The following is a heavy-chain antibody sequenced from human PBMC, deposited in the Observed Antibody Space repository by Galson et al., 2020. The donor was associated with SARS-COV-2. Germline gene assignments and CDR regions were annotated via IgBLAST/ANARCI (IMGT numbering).Heavy chain of an antibody. CDR3: ARGNSGFDF. D-gene: IGHD6-25*01. CDR1: GFTFSSFW. Sequence: GGSLLSCAASGFTFSSFWMHWVRQAPGKGLVWVSGMNSDGSTTSYADSVKGRFTISRDNAKNTLYLQMNSLSAEDTAVYHCARGNSGFDFWGQGTLVTVSS. J-gene: IGHJ4*02. CDR2: MNSDGSTT. V-gene: IGHV3-74*01.